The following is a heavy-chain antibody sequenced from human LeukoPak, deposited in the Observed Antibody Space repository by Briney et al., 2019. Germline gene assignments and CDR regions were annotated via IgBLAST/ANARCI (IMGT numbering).Heavy chain of an antibody. CDR3: ARVFSYGSRDAFDI. D-gene: IGHD5-18*01. V-gene: IGHV3-53*01. J-gene: IGHJ3*02. CDR2: IYSGGST. CDR1: GFTVSSNY. Sequence: GGSLRLPCAASGFTVSSNYMSWVRQAPGKGLEWVSVIYSGGSTYYADSVKGRFTISRDNSKNRLYLQMNSLRAEDTAVYYCARVFSYGSRDAFDIWGQGTMVTVSS.